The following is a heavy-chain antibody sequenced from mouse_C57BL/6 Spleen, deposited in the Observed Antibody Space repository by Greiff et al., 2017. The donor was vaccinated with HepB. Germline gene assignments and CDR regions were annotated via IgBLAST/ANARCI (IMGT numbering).Heavy chain of an antibody. J-gene: IGHJ4*01. CDR3: ARDRIYYGNYHYAMDY. V-gene: IGHV3-6*01. Sequence: ESGPGLVKPSQSLSLTCSVTGYSITSGYYWNWIPQLPGNKLEWMGYISYDGSNNYNPSLKNRISITRDTSKNQFFLQLNYVTTEDTATYYCARDRIYYGNYHYAMDYWGQGTSVTVSS. D-gene: IGHD2-1*01. CDR2: ISYDGSN. CDR1: GYSITSGYY.